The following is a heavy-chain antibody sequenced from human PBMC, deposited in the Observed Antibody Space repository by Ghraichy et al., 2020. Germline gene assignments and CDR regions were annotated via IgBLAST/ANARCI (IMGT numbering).Heavy chain of an antibody. V-gene: IGHV5-10-1*01. J-gene: IGHJ4*02. CDR1: GYNFTSYW. CDR3: ARQHKIFGFIIQLGS. CDR2: IDPSDSYT. Sequence: GESLNISCKGSGYNFTSYWISWVRQIPGEGLEWMGRIDPSDSYTYYSPSFQGHVSFSVDKSINTAWLQWSSLKDSDTATYYCARQHKIFGFIIQLGSWGQGALVTVSS. D-gene: IGHD3-10*01.